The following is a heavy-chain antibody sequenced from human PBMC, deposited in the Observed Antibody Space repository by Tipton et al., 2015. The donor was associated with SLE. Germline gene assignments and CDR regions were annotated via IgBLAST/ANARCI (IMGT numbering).Heavy chain of an antibody. CDR1: GGSFSGYY. Sequence: TLSLTCAVYGGSFSGYYWSWIRQPPGKGLEWIGYIYTSGSTNYNPSLKSRVTISVDTSKNQFSLRLSSVTAADTAVYYCARTYGSGNAFDIWGQGTMVTVSS. CDR3: ARTYGSGNAFDI. CDR2: IYTSGST. J-gene: IGHJ3*02. V-gene: IGHV4-4*09. D-gene: IGHD3-10*01.